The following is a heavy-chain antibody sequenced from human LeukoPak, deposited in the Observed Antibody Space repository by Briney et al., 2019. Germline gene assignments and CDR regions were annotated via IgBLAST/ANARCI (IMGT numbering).Heavy chain of an antibody. J-gene: IGHJ6*02. D-gene: IGHD2-2*01. CDR2: ISAYNGNT. Sequence: GASVKVSCKASGYTFTSYGISWVRQAPGQGLEWMGWISAYNGNTNYAQKLQGRVTMTTDTSTSTAYMELRSLRSDDTAAYYCARDPSIVVVPAAMLADPGSYYYYGMDVWGQGTTVTVSS. V-gene: IGHV1-18*01. CDR3: ARDPSIVVVPAAMLADPGSYYYYGMDV. CDR1: GYTFTSYG.